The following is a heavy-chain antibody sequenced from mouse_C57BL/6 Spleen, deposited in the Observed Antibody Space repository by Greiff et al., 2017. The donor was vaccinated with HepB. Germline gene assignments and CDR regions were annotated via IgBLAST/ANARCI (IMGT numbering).Heavy chain of an antibody. CDR2: IDPEDGDT. Sequence: EVQLQQSGAELVRPGASVKLSCTASGFNIKDYYMHWVKQRPEQGLEWIGRIDPEDGDTEYAPKFQGKATMTADTSSNTAYLQLSSLTSEDTAVYYCTTWRVRRREVGYWGQGTTLTVSS. D-gene: IGHD2-14*01. CDR1: GFNIKDYY. J-gene: IGHJ2*01. V-gene: IGHV14-1*01. CDR3: TTWRVRRREVGY.